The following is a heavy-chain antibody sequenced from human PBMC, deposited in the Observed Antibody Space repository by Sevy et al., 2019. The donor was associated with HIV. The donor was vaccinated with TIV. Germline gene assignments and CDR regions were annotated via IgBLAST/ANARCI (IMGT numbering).Heavy chain of an antibody. CDR1: GGAFSSYA. D-gene: IGHD2-15*01. Sequence: ASVKVSCKASGGAFSSYAISWVRQAPGQGLEWMGGTIPIFGTSHYAQKFQGRVTITADESTNTAYMDLSSLRSEDTAVYFCARVVAVGATVEWFDPWCQGTLVTASS. V-gene: IGHV1-69*13. CDR3: ARVVAVGATVEWFDP. J-gene: IGHJ5*02. CDR2: TIPIFGTS.